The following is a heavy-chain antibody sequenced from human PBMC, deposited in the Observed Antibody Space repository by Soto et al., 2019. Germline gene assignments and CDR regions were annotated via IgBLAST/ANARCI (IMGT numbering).Heavy chain of an antibody. J-gene: IGHJ4*02. CDR3: ARAPHYDFWSGYYTGYYFDY. D-gene: IGHD3-3*01. CDR2: INHSGST. V-gene: IGHV4-34*01. CDR1: GGSFSGYY. Sequence: PSETLSLTCAVYGGSFSGYYWSWIRQPPGKGLEWIGEINHSGSTNYNPSLKSRVTISVDTSKNQFSLKLSSVTAADTAVYYCARAPHYDFWSGYYTGYYFDYWGQGTLVTVSS.